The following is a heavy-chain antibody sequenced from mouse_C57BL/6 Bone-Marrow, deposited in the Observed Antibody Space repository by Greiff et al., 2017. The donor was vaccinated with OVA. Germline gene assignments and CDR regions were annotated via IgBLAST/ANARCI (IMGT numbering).Heavy chain of an antibody. CDR2: ISDGGSYT. CDR1: GFTFSSYA. Sequence: EVQLVESGGGLVKPGGSLKLSCAASGFTFSSYAMSWVRQTPEKRLEWVATISDGGSYTYYPDNVKGRFTISRDNAKNNLYLQMSHLKSEDTAMYYCARAVFITTVVADYWGQGTTLTVSS. J-gene: IGHJ2*01. V-gene: IGHV5-4*01. D-gene: IGHD1-1*01. CDR3: ARAVFITTVVADY.